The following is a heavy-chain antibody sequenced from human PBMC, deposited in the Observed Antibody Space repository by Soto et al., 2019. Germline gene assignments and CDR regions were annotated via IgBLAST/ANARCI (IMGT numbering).Heavy chain of an antibody. Sequence: SETLSLTCTVSGGSISSGDYYWSWIRQPPGKGLEWIGYIYYSGSTYYNPSLKSRVTISVDTSKNQFSLKLSSVTAADTAVYYCARDRDYYYDSSGYGMDVWGQGTTVTVSS. V-gene: IGHV4-30-4*01. CDR2: IYYSGST. D-gene: IGHD3-22*01. CDR3: ARDRDYYYDSSGYGMDV. CDR1: GGSISSGDYY. J-gene: IGHJ6*02.